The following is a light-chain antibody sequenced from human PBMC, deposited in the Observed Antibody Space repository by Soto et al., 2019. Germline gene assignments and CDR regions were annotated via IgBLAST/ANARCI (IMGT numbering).Light chain of an antibody. Sequence: DIQMTQSPSAMSASVGDRVTITCRASQDISKSLAWFQQKPGKVPKRLIYAASSLQSGVPSRFSGSGSGTEFPLTISRLQPEDFATYYCLHHSSDPRYTFGQGTKLEIK. CDR3: LHHSSDPRYT. J-gene: IGKJ2*01. CDR2: AAS. V-gene: IGKV1-17*03. CDR1: QDISKS.